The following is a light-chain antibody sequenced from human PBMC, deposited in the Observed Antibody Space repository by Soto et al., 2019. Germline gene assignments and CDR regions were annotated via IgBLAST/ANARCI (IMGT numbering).Light chain of an antibody. CDR2: DVT. Sequence: QSALTQPRSVSGSPGQSVTISCTGTSSDVGGYNFVSWYQQLPGKAPKLMIYDVTKRPSGVPDRFSGSKSGTSASLAINGLQAEDEAHYYCQSYDNSLSGSWVFGGGTKLTVL. J-gene: IGLJ3*02. CDR1: SSDVGGYNF. V-gene: IGLV2-11*01. CDR3: QSYDNSLSGSWV.